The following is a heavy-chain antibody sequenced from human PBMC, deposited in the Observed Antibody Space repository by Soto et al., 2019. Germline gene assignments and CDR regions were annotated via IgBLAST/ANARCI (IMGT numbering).Heavy chain of an antibody. CDR1: GGTFSSYA. V-gene: IGHV1-69*13. Sequence: SVKVSCKASGGTFSSYAISWMRRAPGQGLGWMGGIIPIFGTANYAQKFQGRVTITADESTSTAYMELSSLRSEDTAVYYCARVNASQSLAAPVARRYYYYGIDVWGQGTTVTVSS. CDR2: IIPIFGTA. D-gene: IGHD6-6*01. J-gene: IGHJ6*02. CDR3: ARVNASQSLAAPVARRYYYYGIDV.